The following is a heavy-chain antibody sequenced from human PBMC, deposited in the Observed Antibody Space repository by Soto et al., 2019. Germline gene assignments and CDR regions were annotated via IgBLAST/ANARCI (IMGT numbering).Heavy chain of an antibody. V-gene: IGHV1-69*06. CDR3: TRGWETVGTTTPFAY. D-gene: IGHD1-26*01. CDR1: GGTFSSYA. Sequence: QVQLVQSGAEVKKPGSSVKVSCKASGGTFSSYAISWVRQAPGQGREWMGGIIPIFGTANYAQKFQGRVAITADKSTSTAYMELSSLRSEDTALYYCTRGWETVGTTTPFAYWGQGTLVTVSS. J-gene: IGHJ4*02. CDR2: IIPIFGTA.